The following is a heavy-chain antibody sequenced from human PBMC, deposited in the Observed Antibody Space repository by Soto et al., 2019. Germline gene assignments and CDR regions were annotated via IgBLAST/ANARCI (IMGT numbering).Heavy chain of an antibody. CDR2: ISGSNGAT. CDR1: GYNFINYG. V-gene: IGHV1-18*04. J-gene: IGHJ5*01. CDR3: ARDSKWLIINGNWFDS. Sequence: QVHLVQSGAEVKKPGASVKVSCKFSGYNFINYGMTWVRQAPGQGLEWMGWISGSNGATKYAQRFQDRVTLTTDTSTNTASMELRSLRLDDTAVYYCARDSKWLIINGNWFDSWGQGTRVTVSS. D-gene: IGHD5-12*01.